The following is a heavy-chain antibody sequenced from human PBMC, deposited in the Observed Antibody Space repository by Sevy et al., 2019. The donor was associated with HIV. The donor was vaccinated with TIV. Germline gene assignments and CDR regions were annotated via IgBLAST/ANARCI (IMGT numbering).Heavy chain of an antibody. Sequence: ASVKVSYKASGGTFSSYAISWVRQAPGQGLEWMGGIIPIFGTANYAQKFQGRVTITADESTSTAYMELSSLRSEDTAVYYCARTTGTGRTYYYYGMDVWGQGTTVTVSS. CDR2: IIPIFGTA. CDR1: GGTFSSYA. D-gene: IGHD1-1*01. J-gene: IGHJ6*02. V-gene: IGHV1-69*13. CDR3: ARTTGTGRTYYYYGMDV.